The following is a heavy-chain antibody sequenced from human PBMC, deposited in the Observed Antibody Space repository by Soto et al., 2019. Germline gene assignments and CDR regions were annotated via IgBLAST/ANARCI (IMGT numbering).Heavy chain of an antibody. Sequence: EVQLVESGGGLVQPGGSLRLSCVASGFTFTSYWMTWARQAPGKGLEWLAKINQDGREKNYVASVWGRFTISRDNAKNSLFLQMDSLRTEDTAVYFCSRLSRGAPGGSQWGQGTRVTVSS. V-gene: IGHV3-7*03. CDR2: INQDGREK. CDR3: SRLSRGAPGGSQ. D-gene: IGHD2-15*01. J-gene: IGHJ4*02. CDR1: GFTFTSYW.